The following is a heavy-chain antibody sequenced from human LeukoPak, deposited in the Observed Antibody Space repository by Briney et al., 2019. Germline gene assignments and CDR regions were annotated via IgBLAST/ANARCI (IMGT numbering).Heavy chain of an antibody. D-gene: IGHD6-19*01. CDR1: GGSISNYW. V-gene: IGHV4-59*12. CDR3: ARGWYGWYFDL. Sequence: PSETLSLTCTVSGGSISNYWWSWIRQPPGKGLEWIGYVFDSGSTNYNPSLKSRVTISVDTSKNQFSLKLSSVTAADTAVYYCARGWYGWYFDLWGRGTLVTVSS. J-gene: IGHJ2*01. CDR2: VFDSGST.